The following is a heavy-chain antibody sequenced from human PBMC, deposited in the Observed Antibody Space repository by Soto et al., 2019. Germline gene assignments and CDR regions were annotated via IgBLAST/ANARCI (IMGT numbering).Heavy chain of an antibody. J-gene: IGHJ4*02. D-gene: IGHD5-18*01. CDR2: IYTAGGT. V-gene: IGHV3-53*01. CDR1: GFTVSNTY. Sequence: GGSLRLSCAASGFTVSNTYMTWVRQPPGKGLECVSVIYTAGGTNYADSVKGRFIISRDNSKNTLYLQMNSLRAEDTAVYYCARGRGDPAMVPSNFDYWGQGTLVTVSS. CDR3: ARGRGDPAMVPSNFDY.